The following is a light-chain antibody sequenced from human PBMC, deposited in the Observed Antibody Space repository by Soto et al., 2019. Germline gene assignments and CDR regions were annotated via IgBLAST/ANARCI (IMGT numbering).Light chain of an antibody. CDR3: QQYYSSPYT. CDR1: QSILYSANNKNY. Sequence: DSVMTQSPDSLAVSLGERATINCKSSQSILYSANNKNYLTWYQQKPGQPTKLLIYWASSRESGVPDRFIGSGSGTDFPLTISSLQAEDVAVYYCQQYYSSPYTFGQGTKLEIK. V-gene: IGKV4-1*01. J-gene: IGKJ2*01. CDR2: WAS.